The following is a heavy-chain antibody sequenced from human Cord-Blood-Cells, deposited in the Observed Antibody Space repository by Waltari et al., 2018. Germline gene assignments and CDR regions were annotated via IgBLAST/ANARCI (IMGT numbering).Heavy chain of an antibody. CDR2: INHSGST. CDR3: ARGLLNWGSMRRQYWYFDL. J-gene: IGHJ2*01. D-gene: IGHD7-27*01. Sequence: QVQLQQWGAGLLKPSETLSLTCAVSVGSFSGYYWSWIRQPPGTGREWIGEINHSGSTNYNPSRKSRVTISVDTSKNQFSLKLSSVTAADTAVYYCARGLLNWGSMRRQYWYFDLWGRGTLVTVSS. V-gene: IGHV4-34*01. CDR1: VGSFSGYY.